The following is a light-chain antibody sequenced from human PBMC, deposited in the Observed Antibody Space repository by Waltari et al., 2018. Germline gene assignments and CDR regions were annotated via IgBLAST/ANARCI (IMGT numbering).Light chain of an antibody. CDR1: NIGSKS. CDR2: YDS. Sequence: SYVLTQPPSVSVAPGKTARITCGGNNIGSKSVHWYRQKPGQAPVLVIYYDSDWPSGSPERFSGSNSGNTATLTISRVEAGDEADYYCQVWDSSSDRFGGGTKLTVL. CDR3: QVWDSSSDR. J-gene: IGLJ2*01. V-gene: IGLV3-21*04.